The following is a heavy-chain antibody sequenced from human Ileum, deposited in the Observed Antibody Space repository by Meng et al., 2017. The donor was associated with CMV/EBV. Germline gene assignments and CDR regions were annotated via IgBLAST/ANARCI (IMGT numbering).Heavy chain of an antibody. J-gene: IGHJ4*02. CDR2: VYSSGST. CDR3: ARDTAGAGMDW. CDR1: GITVSSTY. Sequence: GGSLRLSCAVSGITVSSTYMTWVRQAPGKGLEWVSIVYSSGSTNYADSVRGRFTVSRDTSTNSVFLQMNSLRVEDTAVYYCARDTAGAGMDWWGQGTPVTVSS. V-gene: IGHV3-53*01. D-gene: IGHD3/OR15-3a*01.